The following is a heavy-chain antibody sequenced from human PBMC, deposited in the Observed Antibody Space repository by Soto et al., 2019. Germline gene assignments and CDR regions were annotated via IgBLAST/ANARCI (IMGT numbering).Heavy chain of an antibody. CDR1: GFTFSSYA. D-gene: IGHD2-15*01. CDR2: ISYDGSNK. Sequence: GGSLRLSCAASGFTFSSYAMHWVRQAPGKGLEWVAVISYDGSNKYYADSVKGRFTISRDNSKNTLYLQMNSLRAEDTAVYYCARDHIVVVVAATPDAFDIWRQGTMVTVSS. J-gene: IGHJ3*02. CDR3: ARDHIVVVVAATPDAFDI. V-gene: IGHV3-30-3*01.